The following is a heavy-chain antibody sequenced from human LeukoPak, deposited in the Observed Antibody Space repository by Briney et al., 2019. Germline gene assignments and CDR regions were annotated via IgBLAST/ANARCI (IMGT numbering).Heavy chain of an antibody. CDR3: ARDGRAVAGNGGVDAFDI. Sequence: GGSLRLSCVASGFTFSNYAMHWVRQAPGKGLEWVAVISYDGSNKYYADSVKGRFTISRDNSKNTLYLQVNSLRAEDTAVYYCARDGRAVAGNGGVDAFDIWGQGTMVTVSS. CDR1: GFTFSNYA. D-gene: IGHD6-19*01. V-gene: IGHV3-30-3*01. CDR2: ISYDGSNK. J-gene: IGHJ3*02.